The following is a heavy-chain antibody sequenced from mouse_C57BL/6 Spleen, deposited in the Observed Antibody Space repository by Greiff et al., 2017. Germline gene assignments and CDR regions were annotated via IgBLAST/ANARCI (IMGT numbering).Heavy chain of an antibody. CDR2: IWSGGST. D-gene: IGHD1-1*01. CDR3: AKGEENPYYYSSSPAMDY. J-gene: IGHJ4*01. Sequence: VQLQQSGPGLVQPSQSLSITCTVSGFSLTSYGVHWVRQPPGKGLEWLGVIWSGGSTDYNAAFISRLSISKDNSKSQVFFKMNRLQADDTAIYYCAKGEENPYYYSSSPAMDYWGQGTSVTVSS. V-gene: IGHV2-4*01. CDR1: GFSLTSYG.